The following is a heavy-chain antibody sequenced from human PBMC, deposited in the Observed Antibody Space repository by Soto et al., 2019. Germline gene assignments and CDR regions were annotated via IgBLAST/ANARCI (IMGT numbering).Heavy chain of an antibody. CDR2: IIPILNMA. V-gene: IGHV1-69*08. CDR1: GGTFISYT. D-gene: IGHD1-26*01. J-gene: IGHJ4*02. Sequence: QVQLVQSGAEVKKPGSSVKVSCKTSGGTFISYTISWVRQAPGQGPEWMGRIIPILNMANYAQKFQGRVTMTADNSTSTAYMELSSLRSEDTAVYYCARDAGATFFDFWGQGTLVTVSS. CDR3: ARDAGATFFDF.